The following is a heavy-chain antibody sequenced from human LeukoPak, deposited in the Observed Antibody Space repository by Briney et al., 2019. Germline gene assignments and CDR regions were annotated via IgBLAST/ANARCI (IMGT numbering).Heavy chain of an antibody. J-gene: IGHJ1*01. CDR2: ISGSGGST. CDR3: AKDPRRGEYFQH. Sequence: GGSLRLSCAASGFTFSSYAMSWVRQAPGKGLEWVSAISGSGGSTYYADSVKGRFTISRDNSKNTLYLQMFSLRAEATAVYYCAKDPRRGEYFQHWGQGTLVTVSS. V-gene: IGHV3-23*01. D-gene: IGHD1-26*01. CDR1: GFTFSSYA.